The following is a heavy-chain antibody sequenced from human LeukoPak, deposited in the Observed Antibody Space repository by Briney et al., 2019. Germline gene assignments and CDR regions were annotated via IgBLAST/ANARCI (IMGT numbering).Heavy chain of an antibody. CDR1: GFTFSSYA. CDR2: ISYDGSNK. D-gene: IGHD2-15*01. Sequence: QPGRSLRLSCAASGFTFSSYAMHWVRQAPGKGLEWVAVISYDGSNKYYADSVKGRFTISRDISTNTLYLQMNSLRAEDTAIYYCVRGCSDTCYRFDYWGQGTLVTVSS. J-gene: IGHJ4*02. CDR3: VRGCSDTCYRFDY. V-gene: IGHV3-30-3*01.